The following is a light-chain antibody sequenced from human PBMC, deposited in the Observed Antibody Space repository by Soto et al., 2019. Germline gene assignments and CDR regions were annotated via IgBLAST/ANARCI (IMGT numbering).Light chain of an antibody. Sequence: EIVVTQSPATLSVCPGERATLSCRASQSVSSNLAWYQQKPGQAPRLLIYGASTRATGIPARFSGSGSGTEFTLTISSLQSEDFAVYYCQQYNNWPQTFGQGTKVDIK. CDR2: GAS. CDR1: QSVSSN. CDR3: QQYNNWPQT. J-gene: IGKJ1*01. V-gene: IGKV3-15*01.